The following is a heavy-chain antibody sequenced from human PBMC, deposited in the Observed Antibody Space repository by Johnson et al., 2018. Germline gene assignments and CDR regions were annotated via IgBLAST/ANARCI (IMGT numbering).Heavy chain of an antibody. CDR1: GFIFIDAW. CDR2: ISISDGST. D-gene: IGHD3-3*01. CDR3: SKVAGKDLWSGSYARIPYYYLYGRDV. Sequence: EVQLVESGGGLVKPGGSLRLSCEASGFIFIDAWMNWVRQAPGKGLEWVSIISISDGSTYYADSVKGRFTISRDNSENTLYLQMTSLRAEDTAVYYCSKVAGKDLWSGSYARIPYYYLYGRDVWGHGTTVTVSS. J-gene: IGHJ6*02. V-gene: IGHV3-23*04.